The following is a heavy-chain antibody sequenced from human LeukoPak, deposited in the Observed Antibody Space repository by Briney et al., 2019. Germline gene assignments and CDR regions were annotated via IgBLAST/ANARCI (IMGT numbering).Heavy chain of an antibody. Sequence: SETLSLTCAVSGGSISSGGYSWSWIRQPPGKGLEWIGYIYYSGSTYYNPSLKSRVTISVDTSKNQFSLKLSSVTAADTAVYYCARDRYYYASSGYSQLFDYWGQGTLVTVSS. J-gene: IGHJ4*02. D-gene: IGHD3-22*01. CDR1: GGSISSGGYS. V-gene: IGHV4-30-4*07. CDR3: ARDRYYYASSGYSQLFDY. CDR2: IYYSGST.